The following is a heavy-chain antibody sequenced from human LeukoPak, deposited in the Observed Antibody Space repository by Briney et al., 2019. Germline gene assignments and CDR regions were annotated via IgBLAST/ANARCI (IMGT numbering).Heavy chain of an antibody. CDR2: ISAGSTNT. V-gene: IGHV3-23*01. Sequence: TGGSLRLSCAASGFTFNNYAMTWVRQAPGKGLEWVSVISAGSTNTYYAHSVKGPFTISRADSNSILYLQMNSLRAEDTATYYCAKGNTGHSSSPCDYWGQGTLVTVSS. J-gene: IGHJ4*02. CDR3: AKGNTGHSSSPCDY. CDR1: GFTFNNYA. D-gene: IGHD4-23*01.